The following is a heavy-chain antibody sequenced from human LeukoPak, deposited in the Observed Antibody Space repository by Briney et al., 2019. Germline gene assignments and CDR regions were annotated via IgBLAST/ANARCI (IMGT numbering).Heavy chain of an antibody. J-gene: IGHJ5*02. Sequence: GRSLRLSSAASGFTFSSYGMHWGRQAPGKGLEWVAVIWYDGSNKYYADSVKGRFTISRDNSKNTLYLQMNSLRAEDTAVYYCAKSLGSGYDPVNWFDPWGQGTLVTVSS. CDR2: IWYDGSNK. CDR1: GFTFSSYG. D-gene: IGHD5-12*01. V-gene: IGHV3-33*06. CDR3: AKSLGSGYDPVNWFDP.